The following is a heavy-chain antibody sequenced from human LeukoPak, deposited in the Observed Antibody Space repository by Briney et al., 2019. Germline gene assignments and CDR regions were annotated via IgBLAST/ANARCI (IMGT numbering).Heavy chain of an antibody. CDR2: INWNGGST. CDR1: GFTFDDYG. D-gene: IGHD6-13*01. V-gene: IGHV3-20*04. J-gene: IGHJ4*03. Sequence: GGSLRLSCAASGFTFDDYGMSWVRQAPGKGLEWVSGINWNGGSTAYADSVKGRFTISRDNAKNSLYLQMNSLRAEDTALYYCARVRLDSSSWYGGGYFDYWGQGTLVTVSS. CDR3: ARVRLDSSSWYGGGYFDY.